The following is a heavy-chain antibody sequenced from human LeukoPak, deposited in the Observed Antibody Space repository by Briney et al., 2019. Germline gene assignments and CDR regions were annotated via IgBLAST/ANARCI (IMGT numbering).Heavy chain of an antibody. CDR2: ISPSGDIT. CDR3: ARDFYDGFALDY. D-gene: IGHD2/OR15-2a*01. V-gene: IGHV3-23*01. J-gene: IGHJ4*02. Sequence: TGGTLRLSCAASGFIFSSHGMNWVRQAPGKGLEWVSGISPSGDITYYTDSVKGRFTISRDNARNSLYLQMDNLRAEDTGVYYCARDFYDGFALDYWGQGTLVTVSS. CDR1: GFIFSSHG.